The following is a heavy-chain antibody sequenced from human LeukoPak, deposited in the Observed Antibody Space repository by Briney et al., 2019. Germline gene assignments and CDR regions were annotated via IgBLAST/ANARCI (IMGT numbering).Heavy chain of an antibody. CDR3: ARGRRWSNNWFDP. CDR1: GYTFTSYD. V-gene: IGHV1-8*01. Sequence: ASVKVSCKASGYTFTSYDINWVRQATGQGLEWMGWMNPNSGNTDYAQKFQGRVTMTRNTSISTAYMELSSLRSEDTAVYYCARGRRWSNNWFDPWGQGTLVTVSS. D-gene: IGHD4-23*01. J-gene: IGHJ5*02. CDR2: MNPNSGNT.